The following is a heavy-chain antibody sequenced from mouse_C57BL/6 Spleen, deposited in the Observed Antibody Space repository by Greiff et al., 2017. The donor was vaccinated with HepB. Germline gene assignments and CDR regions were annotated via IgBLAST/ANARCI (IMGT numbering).Heavy chain of an antibody. CDR2: INPNNGGT. CDR1: GYTFTDYN. V-gene: IGHV1-18*01. J-gene: IGHJ3*01. Sequence: EVQLQQSGPELVKPGASVKIPCKASGYTFTDYNMDWVKQSHGKSLEWIGDINPNNGGTNYNQKFKGKATLTVDKSSSTAYMELRSLTSEDTAVYYCARSLGGFAYWGQGTLVTVSA. CDR3: ARSLGGFAY.